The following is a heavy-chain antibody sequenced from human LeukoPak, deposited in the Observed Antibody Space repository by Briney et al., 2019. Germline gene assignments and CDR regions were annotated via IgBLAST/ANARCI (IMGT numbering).Heavy chain of an antibody. Sequence: AASVKVSCKASGYTFTGYYMHWVRQAPGQGLEWMGIINPSGGSTSYAQKFQGRVTMTRDMSTSTVYMELSSLRSEDTAVYYCARGPHGLGVDYWGQGTLVTVSS. J-gene: IGHJ4*02. V-gene: IGHV1-46*01. CDR3: ARGPHGLGVDY. CDR1: GYTFTGYY. CDR2: INPSGGST. D-gene: IGHD5-12*01.